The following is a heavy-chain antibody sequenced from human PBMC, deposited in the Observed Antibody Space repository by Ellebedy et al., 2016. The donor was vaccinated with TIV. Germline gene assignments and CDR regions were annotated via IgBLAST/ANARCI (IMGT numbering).Heavy chain of an antibody. CDR1: GFTFSNYA. D-gene: IGHD2-15*01. CDR2: TSGSSDSR. CDR3: AKGRGGISYSSLDV. V-gene: IGHV3-23*01. J-gene: IGHJ6*02. Sequence: GESLKISCAASGFTFSNYAMNWVRQAPGKGPEWVSVTSGSSDSRDYADSVKGRFTISRDNSQNTLYLQMNSLRAEDTAVYYCAKGRGGISYSSLDVWGQGTTVTVSS.